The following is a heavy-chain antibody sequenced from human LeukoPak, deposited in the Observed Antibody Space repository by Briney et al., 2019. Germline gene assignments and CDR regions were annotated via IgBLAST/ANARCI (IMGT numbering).Heavy chain of an antibody. CDR1: GGSISSYY. D-gene: IGHD3-3*01. CDR2: IYYSGST. Sequence: SETPSLTCTVSGGSISSYYWSWIRQPPGKGLEWIGYIYYSGSTNYNPSLKSRVTISVDTSKNQFSLKLSSVTAADTAVYYCARGYYDFWSGYNYYMDVWGKGTTVTVSS. J-gene: IGHJ6*03. V-gene: IGHV4-59*01. CDR3: ARGYYDFWSGYNYYMDV.